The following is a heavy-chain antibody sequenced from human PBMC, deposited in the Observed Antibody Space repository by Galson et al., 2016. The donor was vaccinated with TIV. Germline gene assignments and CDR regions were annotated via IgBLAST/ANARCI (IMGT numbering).Heavy chain of an antibody. V-gene: IGHV3-48*02. J-gene: IGHJ4*02. Sequence: SLRLSCAASGFTFSSYIINWVRQAPGKGLGWVSYISSSGSTIYYADSVKGRFTISRDNPKDSLYLLMNSLIDEDTAVYYCARLSAGYYDCDYWGQGTLVTVSS. CDR3: ARLSAGYYDCDY. D-gene: IGHD3-22*01. CDR2: ISSSGSTI. CDR1: GFTFSSYI.